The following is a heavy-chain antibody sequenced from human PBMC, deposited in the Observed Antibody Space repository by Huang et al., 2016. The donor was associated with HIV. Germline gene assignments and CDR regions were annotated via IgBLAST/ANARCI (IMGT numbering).Heavy chain of an antibody. CDR3: ATGKYGSSFNY. V-gene: IGHV1-24*01. CDR1: GYTLSELS. CDR2: LDPEDEET. J-gene: IGHJ4*02. D-gene: IGHD2-2*01. Sequence: QVQLTQSGAEVKKPGASVKVSCKVSGYTLSELSMNWVRPAPGKGLEWMGGLDPEDEETSYAQKFQGRLTMTEDTSADTAYMELASLRSEETAVYYCATGKYGSSFNYWGQGTLVTVSS.